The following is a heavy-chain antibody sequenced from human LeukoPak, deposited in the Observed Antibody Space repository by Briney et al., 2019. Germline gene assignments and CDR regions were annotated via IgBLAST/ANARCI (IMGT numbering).Heavy chain of an antibody. D-gene: IGHD4-11*01. Sequence: AGSLRLSCEVSGFTFSSYHMNWVRQAPGKGLEWVSGINWNGGTTDYADSVKGRFTISRDNAKNSLYLQMNSLRAEDTALYYCVRYDYNNYVGFYDHWGQGTLVTVSS. CDR1: GFTFSSYH. CDR3: VRYDYNNYVGFYDH. V-gene: IGHV3-20*04. CDR2: INWNGGTT. J-gene: IGHJ4*02.